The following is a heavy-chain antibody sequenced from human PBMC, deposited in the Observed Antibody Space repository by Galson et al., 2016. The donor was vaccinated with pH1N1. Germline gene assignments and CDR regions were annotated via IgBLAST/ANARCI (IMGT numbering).Heavy chain of an antibody. Sequence: YIFYTGSTNYNPSLKSRVTISVDTSKNQFSLKLSSVTAADTAVYYCARTLWFGELGKWFDPWGQGTLVTVSS. CDR2: IFYTGST. D-gene: IGHD3-10*01. J-gene: IGHJ5*02. V-gene: IGHV4-59*12. CDR3: ARTLWFGELGKWFDP.